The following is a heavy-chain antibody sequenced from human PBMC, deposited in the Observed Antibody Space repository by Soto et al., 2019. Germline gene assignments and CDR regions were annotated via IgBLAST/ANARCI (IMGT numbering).Heavy chain of an antibody. D-gene: IGHD2-2*02. CDR2: IYSGGST. Sequence: PGGSLRLSCAASGFTFSSNYMSWVRQAPGKGLEWVSVIYSGGSTYYADSVKGRFTISRDNSKNTLYLQMNSLRAEDTAVYYCARGPATLIPRGFDYWGQGTLVTVSS. V-gene: IGHV3-53*01. CDR1: GFTFSSNY. J-gene: IGHJ4*02. CDR3: ARGPATLIPRGFDY.